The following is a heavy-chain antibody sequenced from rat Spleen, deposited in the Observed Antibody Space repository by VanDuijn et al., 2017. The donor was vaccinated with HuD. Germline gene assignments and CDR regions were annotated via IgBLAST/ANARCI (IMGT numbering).Heavy chain of an antibody. CDR1: GFNFNNYW. CDR3: TRAMYTTDYYYAKGYYVMNA. J-gene: IGHJ4*01. V-gene: IGHV5-31*01. Sequence: EVQLVESGGGLMQPGRSMKFSCAASGFNFNNYWMTWIRQAPGKGLEWLASITNTGGSTYYPDSVKGRFTISRDNAKSTLYLQMNSLRSEDTATYYCTRAMYTTDYYYAKGYYVMNAWGQGASVTVSS. D-gene: IGHD1-6*01. CDR2: ITNTGGST.